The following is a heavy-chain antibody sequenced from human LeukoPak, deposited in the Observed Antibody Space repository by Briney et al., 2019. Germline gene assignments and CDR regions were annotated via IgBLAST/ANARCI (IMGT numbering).Heavy chain of an antibody. CDR2: INPSGGST. D-gene: IGHD3-22*01. J-gene: IGHJ4*02. Sequence: GASVKVSCKASGYTFTSYYMHWVRQAPRQGLEWMGIINPSGGSTSYAQKFQGRVTMTRDTSTSTVYMELSSLRSEDTAVYYCATSMIVVVKLDYWGQGTLVTVSS. V-gene: IGHV1-46*01. CDR3: ATSMIVVVKLDY. CDR1: GYTFTSYY.